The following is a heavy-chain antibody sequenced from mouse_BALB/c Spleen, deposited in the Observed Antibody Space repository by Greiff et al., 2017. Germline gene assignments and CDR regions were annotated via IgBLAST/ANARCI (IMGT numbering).Heavy chain of an antibody. V-gene: IGHV5-6-3*01. CDR3: ARGLRYYAMDY. CDR1: GFTFSSYG. J-gene: IGHJ4*01. CDR2: INSNGGST. Sequence: EVQVVESGGGLVQPGGSLKLSCAASGFTFSSYGMSWVRQTPDKRLELVATINSNGGSTYYPDSVKGRFTISRDNAKNTLYLQMSSLKSEDTAMYYCARGLRYYAMDYWGQGTSVTVSS.